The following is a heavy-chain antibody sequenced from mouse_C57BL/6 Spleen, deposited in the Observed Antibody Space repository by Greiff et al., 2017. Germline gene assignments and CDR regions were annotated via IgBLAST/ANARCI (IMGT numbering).Heavy chain of an antibody. J-gene: IGHJ4*01. Sequence: QVQLKESGPELVKPGASVKISCKASGYAFSSSWMNWVKQRPGKGLEWIGRIYPGDGDTNYNGKFKGKATLTADESSSTAYMQLSSLTSEDSAVYFCARWGGYGAMDYWGQGTSVTVSS. CDR1: GYAFSSSW. D-gene: IGHD2-2*01. CDR3: ARWGGYGAMDY. V-gene: IGHV1-82*01. CDR2: IYPGDGDT.